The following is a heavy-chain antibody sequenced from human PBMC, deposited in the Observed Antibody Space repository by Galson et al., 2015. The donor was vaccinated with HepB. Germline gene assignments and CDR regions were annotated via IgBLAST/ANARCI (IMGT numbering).Heavy chain of an antibody. J-gene: IGHJ6*02. V-gene: IGHV3-30*18. D-gene: IGHD2-21*01. CDR3: AKDIPKLKFLYGMDV. CDR1: GFTFNNYA. CDR2: ISYDGSHK. Sequence: SLRLSCAASGFTFNNYAMHRVRQAPGKGLEWVAFISYDGSHKFHADSVKGRFTISRDNSKHTLYLQMSSLSAEDTAVYYCAKDIPKLKFLYGMDVWGQGTTVTVSS.